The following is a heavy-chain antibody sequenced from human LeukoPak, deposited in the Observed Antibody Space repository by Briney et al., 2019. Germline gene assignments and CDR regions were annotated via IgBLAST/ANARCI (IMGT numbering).Heavy chain of an antibody. D-gene: IGHD2-2*01. CDR1: GGSISSGGYS. Sequence: SETLSLTCAVSGGSISSGGYSWSWIRQPPGKGLEWIGYIYHSGSTYYNPSLKSRVTISVDRSKNQFSLKLSSVTAADTAVYYCARGAPPDIVVVPAAINNYFDYWGQGTLVTVSS. CDR3: ARGAPPDIVVVPAAINNYFDY. V-gene: IGHV4-30-2*01. J-gene: IGHJ4*02. CDR2: IYHSGST.